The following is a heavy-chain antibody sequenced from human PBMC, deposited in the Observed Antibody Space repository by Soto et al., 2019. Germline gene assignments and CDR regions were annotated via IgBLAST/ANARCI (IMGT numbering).Heavy chain of an antibody. V-gene: IGHV3-21*01. CDR3: ARGAYYDSSISGYGMDV. CDR1: GFTFSSYS. D-gene: IGHD3-22*01. J-gene: IGHJ6*02. CDR2: ISSSSSYI. Sequence: EVQLVEPGGGLVKPGGSLRLSCAASGFTFSSYSMNWVRQAPGKGLEWVSSISSSSSYIYYADSVKGRFTISRDNAKNSLYLRMNSLRAADTAVYYCARGAYYDSSISGYGMDVWGQGTTVTVSS.